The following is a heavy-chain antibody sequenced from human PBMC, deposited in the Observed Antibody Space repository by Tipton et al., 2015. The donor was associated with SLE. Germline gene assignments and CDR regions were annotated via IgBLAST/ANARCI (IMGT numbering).Heavy chain of an antibody. CDR2: ISGKTGNK. CDR1: GYTFTSYA. CDR3: ARDVPASGSHLLDS. V-gene: IGHV1-18*01. D-gene: IGHD6-13*01. J-gene: IGHJ4*02. Sequence: QLVQSGAEVKKPGASVTVSCKASGYTFTSYAMSWVRQAPGQGLEWMGWISGKTGNKQYAQNLQGRVTLTTDTSTSTAYMELRRLTSDDTALYYCARDVPASGSHLLDSWGQGTLVTVSS.